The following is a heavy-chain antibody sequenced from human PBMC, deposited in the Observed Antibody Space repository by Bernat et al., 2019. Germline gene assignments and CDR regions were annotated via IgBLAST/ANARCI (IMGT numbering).Heavy chain of an antibody. V-gene: IGHV3-73*02. CDR2: IRSKTNNYAT. CDR3: AKEERGFGPRATPEYYFDY. Sequence: EVQLVESGGGLVQPGGSLKLSCAVSGFTSSGSAMHWVRQASGKGLEWVGRIRSKTNNYATAYAASVQGRFTISRDDSKNTLYLQMNSLRAEDTAVYYCAKEERGFGPRATPEYYFDYWGQGILVSVSS. CDR1: GFTSSGSA. D-gene: IGHD1-1*01. J-gene: IGHJ4*02.